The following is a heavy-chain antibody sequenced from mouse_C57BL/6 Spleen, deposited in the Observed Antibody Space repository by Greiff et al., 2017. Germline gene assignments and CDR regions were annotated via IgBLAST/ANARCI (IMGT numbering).Heavy chain of an antibody. CDR1: EYEFPSHD. CDR3: ARRSSYWYFEG. V-gene: IGHV5-2*03. CDR2: INSDGGST. J-gene: IGHJ1*03. D-gene: IGHD1-1*01. Sequence: DVMLVESGGGLVQPGESLKLSCESNEYEFPSHDMSWVRKTPEKRLELVAAINSDGGSTYYPDTMERRFIISRDNTKKTLYLQMSSLRSEDTAWYYCARRSSYWYFEGWGTGTTVTVSS.